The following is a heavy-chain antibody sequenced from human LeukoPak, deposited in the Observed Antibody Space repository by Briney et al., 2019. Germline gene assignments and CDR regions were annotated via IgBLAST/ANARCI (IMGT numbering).Heavy chain of an antibody. CDR2: IVRNGGGT. CDR3: VRGFRGGPFDY. V-gene: IGHV3-20*04. Sequence: GGSLRLSCVASGFTFDDYGMSSVRQVPGKGLEWVSGIVRNGGGTGYAGSVKGRFTISRDNAENSLYLQMNSLRADDTALYYCVRGFRGGPFDYWGQGTLVTVSS. J-gene: IGHJ4*02. D-gene: IGHD3-10*01. CDR1: GFTFDDYG.